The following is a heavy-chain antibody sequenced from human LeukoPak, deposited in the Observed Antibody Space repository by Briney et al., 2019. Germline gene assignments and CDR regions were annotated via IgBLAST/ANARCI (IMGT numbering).Heavy chain of an antibody. CDR2: ISGSGGTT. D-gene: IGHD2-2*02. CDR1: GFTFSSYA. Sequence: QPGASLRLSCAASGFTFSSYAMSRVRQAPGKGLEWVSAISGSGGTTYYADSVKRRFTISRDNSKNTRYLQMNSLRAEDTAVYYCAKRYCSSTSCYMGYFDYWGQGTLVTVSS. CDR3: AKRYCSSTSCYMGYFDY. J-gene: IGHJ4*02. V-gene: IGHV3-23*01.